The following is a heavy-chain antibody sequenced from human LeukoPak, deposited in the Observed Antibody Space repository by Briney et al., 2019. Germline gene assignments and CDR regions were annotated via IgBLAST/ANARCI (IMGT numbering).Heavy chain of an antibody. CDR1: GFNFRAFT. CDR3: AKEKDTIYFDL. J-gene: IGHJ3*01. D-gene: IGHD2-15*01. CDR2: FSRNGVTT. Sequence: GGSLRLSCGAFGFNFRAFTMHWVRQAPGRGPEGVSLFSRNGVTTYYAESVRGRFTIPRDNSKNSVYLQMDSLTTEDTAVYYCAKEKDTIYFDLWGQGTMVTVSA. V-gene: IGHV3-43*01.